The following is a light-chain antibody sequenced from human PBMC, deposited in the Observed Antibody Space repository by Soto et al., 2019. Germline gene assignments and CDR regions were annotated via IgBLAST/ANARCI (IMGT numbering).Light chain of an antibody. CDR1: QSVTTY. V-gene: IGKV3-20*01. CDR2: GAS. Sequence: EVVLTQSPGTLSLSLGEKATLSCRASQSVTTYLAWYQQKPGQAPRLLIYGASGRAAGIPDRFSGSGSGTDFTLAISKLETDDFAVYYCQQYAGSPLTFGGGTKVDFK. J-gene: IGKJ4*01. CDR3: QQYAGSPLT.